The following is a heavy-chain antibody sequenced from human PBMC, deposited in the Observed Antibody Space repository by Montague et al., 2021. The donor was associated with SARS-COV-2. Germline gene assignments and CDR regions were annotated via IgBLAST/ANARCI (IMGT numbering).Heavy chain of an antibody. CDR3: ARHITGSGNAFDI. V-gene: IGHV4-39*01. D-gene: IGHD3-10*01. CDR1: GGSISSTSYY. J-gene: IGHJ3*02. Sequence: SETLSLTCTVSGGSISSTSYYWGWIRQPPGKGLEWIGSISYSGSTYYKSSLKSRVTKSVDTSKNQFSLRLSSVTAADTAVYYCARHITGSGNAFDIWGQGTMVTVSS. CDR2: ISYSGST.